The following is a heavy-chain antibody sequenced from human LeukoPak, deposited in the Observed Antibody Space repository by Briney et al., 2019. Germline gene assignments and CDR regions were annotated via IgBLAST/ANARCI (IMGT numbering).Heavy chain of an antibody. J-gene: IGHJ4*02. CDR3: VKDLSDRDVDY. CDR2: VSKNGGNT. Sequence: GGSLRLSCLGSGFTFSWYGMNWVRQAPGRGLEYVSAVSKNGGNTYYVDSVKGRFTISRDNSKNTLYLQMNSLRVEDTAVYFCVKDLSDRDVDYWGQGTLVTVSS. D-gene: IGHD2-21*02. CDR1: GFTFSWYG. V-gene: IGHV3-64D*06.